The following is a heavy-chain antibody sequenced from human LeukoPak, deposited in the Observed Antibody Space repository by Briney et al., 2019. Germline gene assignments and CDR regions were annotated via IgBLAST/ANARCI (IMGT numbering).Heavy chain of an antibody. CDR3: ARESSTWPYYFDY. J-gene: IGHJ4*02. Sequence: SETLSLTCTVSGGSISSGSYYWSWIRQPAGKGLEWIGRIYTSGSTNYNPSLKSRVTISVDTSKNQFSLKLSSVTAADTAVYYCARESSTWPYYFDYWGQGALVTVSS. CDR2: IYTSGST. V-gene: IGHV4-61*02. CDR1: GGSISSGSYY. D-gene: IGHD6-13*01.